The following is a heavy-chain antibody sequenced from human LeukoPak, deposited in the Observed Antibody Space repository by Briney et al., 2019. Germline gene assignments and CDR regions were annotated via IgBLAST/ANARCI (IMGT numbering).Heavy chain of an antibody. CDR1: GFTFSSYG. Sequence: GRSLRLSCAASGFTFSSYGMHWVRQAPGKGLEWVAVISYDGSNKYYADSVKGRFTISRDNSKNTLYLQMNSLRAEDTGVYYCARDSAALLWYYGMDVWGQGTTVTVSS. V-gene: IGHV3-30*03. J-gene: IGHJ6*02. CDR2: ISYDGSNK. D-gene: IGHD2-15*01. CDR3: ARDSAALLWYYGMDV.